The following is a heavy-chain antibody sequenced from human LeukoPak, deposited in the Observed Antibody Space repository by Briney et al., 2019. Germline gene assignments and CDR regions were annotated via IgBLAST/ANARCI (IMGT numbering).Heavy chain of an antibody. D-gene: IGHD3-3*01. CDR2: ISDSGAST. CDR3: AKGPQLGVRFADY. J-gene: IGHJ4*02. Sequence: PGGSLRLSCAASGFTFRSYAMNWVRQTPGKGLEWVSSISDSGASTYYADSVKGRFTISRDNSKNTLYLQMNSLRVEDTAVYYCAKGPQLGVRFADYWGQGTLVTVSS. V-gene: IGHV3-23*01. CDR1: GFTFRSYA.